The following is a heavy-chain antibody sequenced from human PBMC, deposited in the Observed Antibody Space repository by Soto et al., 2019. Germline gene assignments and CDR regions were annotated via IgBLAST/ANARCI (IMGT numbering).Heavy chain of an antibody. J-gene: IGHJ3*01. Sequence: PGGSLRFSCAASGFTFSNAWMNWVRQAPGKGLEWVGRIKSKTDGGTTDYAAPVKGRFTISRDDSKNTLYLQMNSLKTEDTAMFYFTTDSGDYGLLFLAFDLWGKGTRVTVS. CDR2: IKSKTDGGTT. CDR3: TTDSGDYGLLFLAFDL. D-gene: IGHD4-17*01. V-gene: IGHV3-15*07. CDR1: GFTFSNAW.